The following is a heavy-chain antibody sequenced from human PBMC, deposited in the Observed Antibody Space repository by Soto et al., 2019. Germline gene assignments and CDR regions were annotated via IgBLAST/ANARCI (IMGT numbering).Heavy chain of an antibody. Sequence: GGSLRLSCAASGFTFSSYWMHWVHQAPGKGLVWVSRINSDGSSTSYADSVKGRFTISRDNAKNTLYLQMNSLRAEDTAVYYCARVDDGFWSGYYDAFDIWGQGTMVTVSS. J-gene: IGHJ3*02. CDR1: GFTFSSYW. V-gene: IGHV3-74*01. D-gene: IGHD3-3*01. CDR3: ARVDDGFWSGYYDAFDI. CDR2: INSDGSST.